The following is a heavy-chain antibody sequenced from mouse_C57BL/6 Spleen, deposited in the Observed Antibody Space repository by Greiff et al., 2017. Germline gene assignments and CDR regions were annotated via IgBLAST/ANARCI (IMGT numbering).Heavy chain of an antibody. Sequence: VQLQEPGAELMKPGASVKLSCKATGYTFTGYWIEWVKQRPGHGLEWIGEILPGSGSTNYNEKFKGKATFTADTSSNPAYMQLSSLTTEDSAIYYCARRGSNPGYYAMDYWGQGTSVTVSS. V-gene: IGHV1-9*01. CDR1: GYTFTGYW. D-gene: IGHD2-5*01. J-gene: IGHJ4*01. CDR2: ILPGSGST. CDR3: ARRGSNPGYYAMDY.